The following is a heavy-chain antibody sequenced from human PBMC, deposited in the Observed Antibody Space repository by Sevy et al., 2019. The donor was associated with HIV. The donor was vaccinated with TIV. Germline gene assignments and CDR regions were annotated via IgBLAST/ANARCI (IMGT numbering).Heavy chain of an antibody. V-gene: IGHV4-59*11. CDR3: AAYRYDSTGYSAFDY. D-gene: IGHD3-22*01. J-gene: IGHJ4*02. Sequence: SETLSLTCNVSGGSISSHYCTWIRQPPGKGLEWIGYMHYRGGTNYNPSLKSRVTISVDKSKSQFSLQLNSVTAADTAVYYCAAYRYDSTGYSAFDYWGQGILVTVSS. CDR1: GGSISSHY. CDR2: MHYRGGT.